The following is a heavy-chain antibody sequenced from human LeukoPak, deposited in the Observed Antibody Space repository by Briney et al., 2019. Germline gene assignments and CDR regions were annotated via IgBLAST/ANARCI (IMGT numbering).Heavy chain of an antibody. Sequence: SETLSLTCTVSGGSISSYYWSWIRQPPGKGLEWIGYIYYSGSTNYNPSLKSRVTISVDTSKNQFSLKLSSVTAADTAVYYCARQEQRWLSPYFDYWGQGTLVTVSS. D-gene: IGHD5-24*01. V-gene: IGHV4-59*08. CDR2: IYYSGST. CDR1: GGSISSYY. J-gene: IGHJ4*02. CDR3: ARQEQRWLSPYFDY.